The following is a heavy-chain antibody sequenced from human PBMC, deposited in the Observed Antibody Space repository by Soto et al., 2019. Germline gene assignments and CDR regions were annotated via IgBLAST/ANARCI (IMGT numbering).Heavy chain of an antibody. D-gene: IGHD4-17*01. CDR1: GGSISSSSSY. V-gene: IGHV4-39*01. CDR3: ARRFIPDYGEYEDWFDP. Sequence: SETLSLTCTVSGGSISSSSSYWGWIRQPPGKGLEWVGSIYYLGSTYYNPSLGSRITISVDTSKNQFSLKLRSVTAADTAVYYCARRFIPDYGEYEDWFDPWGQGTLVTVSS. CDR2: IYYLGST. J-gene: IGHJ5*02.